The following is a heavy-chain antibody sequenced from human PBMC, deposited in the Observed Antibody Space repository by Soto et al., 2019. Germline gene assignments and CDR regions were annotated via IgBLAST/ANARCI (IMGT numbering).Heavy chain of an antibody. CDR3: ARPTYSYAYYYYYGMDV. D-gene: IGHD5-18*01. Sequence: GDSVKVSCKASGGTFSSYAISWVRQAPGQGLEWMGGIIPIFGTANYAQKFQGRVTITADKSTSTAYMELSSLRSEDTAVYYCARPTYSYAYYYYYGMDVWGQGTTVTVSS. CDR1: GGTFSSYA. CDR2: IIPIFGTA. V-gene: IGHV1-69*06. J-gene: IGHJ6*02.